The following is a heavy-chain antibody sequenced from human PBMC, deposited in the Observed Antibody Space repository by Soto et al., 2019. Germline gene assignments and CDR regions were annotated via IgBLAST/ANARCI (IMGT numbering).Heavy chain of an antibody. Sequence: SETLSLTCAGYGGSLSGYYGNWIRQSPGKGLEWIGEINYSGSTNYNPSIKSRVTISIDTSKNQFSLKLSSVTAADTAVYYCARTRNLDVWGQGTTVTVSS. CDR1: GGSLSGYY. V-gene: IGHV4-34*01. CDR2: INYSGST. CDR3: ARTRNLDV. J-gene: IGHJ6*02. D-gene: IGHD1-1*01.